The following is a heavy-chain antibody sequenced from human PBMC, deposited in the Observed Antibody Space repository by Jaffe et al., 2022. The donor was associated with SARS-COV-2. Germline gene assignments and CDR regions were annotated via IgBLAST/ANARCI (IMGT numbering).Heavy chain of an antibody. V-gene: IGHV4-59*01. CDR2: IYYSGST. CDR3: ARERGQQLVKGHRWAFDI. J-gene: IGHJ3*02. D-gene: IGHD6-13*01. Sequence: QVQLQESGPGLVKPSETLSLTCTVSGGSISSYYWSWIRQPPGKGLEWIGYIYYSGSTNYNPSLKSRVTISVDTSKNQFSLKLSSVTAADTAVYYCARERGQQLVKGHRWAFDIWGQGTMVTVSS. CDR1: GGSISSYY.